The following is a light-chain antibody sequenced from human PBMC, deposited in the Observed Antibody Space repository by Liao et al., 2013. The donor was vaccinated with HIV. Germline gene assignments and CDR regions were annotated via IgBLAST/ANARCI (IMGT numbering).Light chain of an antibody. V-gene: IGLV3-1*01. Sequence: SYELTQPPSVSVSPGQTASITCSGDKLGHKYAYWYQQKPGQSPVLVIYQDNKRPSGIPERVSGSNSGNTATLTISRVEAGDEADYYCQVWDRTSDQAVFGGGTKLTVL. CDR3: QVWDRTSDQAV. CDR2: QDN. J-gene: IGLJ2*01. CDR1: KLGHKY.